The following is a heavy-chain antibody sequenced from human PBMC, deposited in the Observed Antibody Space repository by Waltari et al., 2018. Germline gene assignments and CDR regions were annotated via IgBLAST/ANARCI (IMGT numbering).Heavy chain of an antibody. D-gene: IGHD6-19*01. CDR1: GYTFTGYY. J-gene: IGHJ4*02. CDR2: INPNSGGT. CDR3: ARVDRSLLAGRNYYFDY. Sequence: QVQLVQSGAEVKKPGASVKVSCKASGYTFTGYYMHWVRQAPGQGLEWMGRINPNSGGTNYAQKFQGRVTMTRDTSISTAYMELSRLRSDDTAVYYCARVDRSLLAGRNYYFDYWGQGTLVTVSS. V-gene: IGHV1-2*06.